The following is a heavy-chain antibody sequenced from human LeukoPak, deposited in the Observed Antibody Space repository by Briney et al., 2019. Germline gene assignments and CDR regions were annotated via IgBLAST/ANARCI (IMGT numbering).Heavy chain of an antibody. CDR3: AHGAMYQLDY. D-gene: IGHD2-2*01. J-gene: IGHJ4*02. CDR1: GYTLTELS. CDR2: IIGGGGST. V-gene: IGHV3-23*01. Sequence: ASVKVSCKVSGYTLTELSMHWVRQAPGKGLEWVSGIIGGGGSTYYADSVKGRFTISGDNSRNTLFLQMNSLRAEDTAVYYCAHGAMYQLDYWGQGTLVTVSS.